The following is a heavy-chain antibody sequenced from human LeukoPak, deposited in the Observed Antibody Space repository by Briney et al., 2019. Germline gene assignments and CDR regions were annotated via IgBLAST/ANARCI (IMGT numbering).Heavy chain of an antibody. D-gene: IGHD1-7*01. V-gene: IGHV4-59*01. Sequence: PSETLSLTCTVSGDSISGYYWNWIRQPPGKGLEWIGYIYYSGSTNYNPSLKSRVTISVDTSKNQFSLKLRSVTAADTAVYYCARVPGGGTAANWGQGTMVTVSS. CDR2: IYYSGST. CDR3: ARVPGGGTAAN. CDR1: GDSISGYY. J-gene: IGHJ3*01.